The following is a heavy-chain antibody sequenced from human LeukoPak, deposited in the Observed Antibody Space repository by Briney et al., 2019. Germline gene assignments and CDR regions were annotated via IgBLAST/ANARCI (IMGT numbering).Heavy chain of an antibody. Sequence: SETLSLTCTVSGDSISSHYWSWIRQPPGKGLEWIGYIYYSGSTKYNPSLKSRVTISVDTSKSQFSLKLTSVTAADTAEYYCARDTRRSYYYMDVWGKGTTVTVSS. J-gene: IGHJ6*03. D-gene: IGHD1-14*01. CDR2: IYYSGST. CDR1: GDSISSHY. CDR3: ARDTRRSYYYMDV. V-gene: IGHV4-59*11.